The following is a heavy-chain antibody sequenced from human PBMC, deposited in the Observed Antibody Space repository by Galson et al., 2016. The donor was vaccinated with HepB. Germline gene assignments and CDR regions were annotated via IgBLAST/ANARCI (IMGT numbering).Heavy chain of an antibody. J-gene: IGHJ4*02. D-gene: IGHD1-20*01. V-gene: IGHV3-74*01. Sequence: SLRLSCAASGFILSDYWMNWDRQTPGKGLVWVSHLNPAGTKTAYADSVKGRFTFSRDKRKNTLYLQMDSLRVEDTAVYYCVRDGAGPLTYDSWGQGTLVTVSS. CDR2: LNPAGTKT. CDR1: GFILSDYW. CDR3: VRDGAGPLTYDS.